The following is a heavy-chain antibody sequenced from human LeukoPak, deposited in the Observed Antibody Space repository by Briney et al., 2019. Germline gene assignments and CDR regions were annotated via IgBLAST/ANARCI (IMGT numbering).Heavy chain of an antibody. D-gene: IGHD3-10*01. CDR1: GFTFNDYA. CDR2: ISWNSGSI. Sequence: PGRSLRLSCAASGFTFNDYAMHWVRQVPGKGLEWVSGISWNSGSIGYAGSVKGRFSISRDNANNSLYLQMNSLRVEDTALYYCVEGNSGSWLSQFDPWGQGTLVTVSS. V-gene: IGHV3-9*01. J-gene: IGHJ5*02. CDR3: VEGNSGSWLSQFDP.